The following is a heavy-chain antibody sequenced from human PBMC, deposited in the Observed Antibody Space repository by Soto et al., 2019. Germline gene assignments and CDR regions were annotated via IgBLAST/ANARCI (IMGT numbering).Heavy chain of an antibody. CDR2: IYSGGST. Sequence: EVQLVESGGGLVQPGGSLRLSCAASGFTVSTKYMSWVRQAPGKGLEWDSVIYSGGSTFYADSVRGRFTISTDNSKYAVNLEMNSPRAEDAAVYYCARDPWAAAYWGQGTLVTVSS. V-gene: IGHV3-66*01. D-gene: IGHD3-16*01. CDR1: GFTVSTKY. CDR3: ARDPWAAAY. J-gene: IGHJ4*02.